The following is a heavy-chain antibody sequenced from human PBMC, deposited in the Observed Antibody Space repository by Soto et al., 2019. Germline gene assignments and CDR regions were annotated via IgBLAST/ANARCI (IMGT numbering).Heavy chain of an antibody. J-gene: IGHJ4*01. Sequence: GASVKVSCKVSGFSLTELSIHWVRLAPGKGLEWMGGFNPEDGGTFYARKFQGRVTMTEDTSTDTAYLGVSNLRSEDTAFYYCNTAQVQTYWGNGTQVTVSS. CDR1: GFSLTELS. CDR3: NTAQVQTY. CDR2: FNPEDGGT. D-gene: IGHD2-21*01. V-gene: IGHV1-24*01.